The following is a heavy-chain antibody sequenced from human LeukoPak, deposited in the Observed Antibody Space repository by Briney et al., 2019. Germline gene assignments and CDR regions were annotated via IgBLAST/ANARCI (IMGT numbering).Heavy chain of an antibody. CDR1: GFTFSSYA. CDR3: AKDNYDYYIRGFD. CDR2: ISGSVGNT. V-gene: IGHV3-23*01. Sequence: QPGGSLRLSCAASGFTFSSYAMSWVRQAPGKGLEWVSAISGSVGNTYYADSVKGRFTISRDNSKNTLSLQMNSLRAEDTAVYYCAKDNYDYYIRGFDWGQGTLVTVSS. D-gene: IGHD1-26*01. J-gene: IGHJ4*02.